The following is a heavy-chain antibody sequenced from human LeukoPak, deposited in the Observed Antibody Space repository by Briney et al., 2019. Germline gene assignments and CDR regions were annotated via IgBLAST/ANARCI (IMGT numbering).Heavy chain of an antibody. J-gene: IGHJ4*02. CDR2: ISGSGDST. CDR1: GFTFNSYA. CDR3: AKSRYMAGMAADY. D-gene: IGHD1-14*01. Sequence: GGSLRLSCAASGFTFNSYAMNWVRQAPGKGLEWVSAISGSGDSTYYADSVKGRFTISRDNSKNMLYLQMNSLRVEDTAVYYCAKSRYMAGMAADYWGQGTLVTVSS. V-gene: IGHV3-23*01.